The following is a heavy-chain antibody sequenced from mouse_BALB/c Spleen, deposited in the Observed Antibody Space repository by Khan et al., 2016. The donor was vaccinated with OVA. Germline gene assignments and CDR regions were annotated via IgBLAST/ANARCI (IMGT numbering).Heavy chain of an antibody. D-gene: IGHD2-3*01. J-gene: IGHJ4*01. CDR3: ARWFDGYSSLYAMDY. CDR1: GFSLTNYG. V-gene: IGHV2-6*02. Sequence: QVQLKESGPGLVAPSQSLSITCTVSGFSLTNYGVHWVRQPPGKGLEWLVVIWSDGSTNYNSVLKSRLSISKDNSKSQVFLKMNSLQTDDTAMYYCARWFDGYSSLYAMDYWCQGTSVTVSS. CDR2: IWSDGST.